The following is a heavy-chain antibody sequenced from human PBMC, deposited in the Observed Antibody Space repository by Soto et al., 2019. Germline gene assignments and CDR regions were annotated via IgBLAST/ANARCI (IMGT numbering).Heavy chain of an antibody. CDR2: ISSTSSYR. J-gene: IGHJ4*02. CDR3: AGASYDDDGSGYHGY. CDR1: GFTFSSYS. V-gene: IGHV3-21*01. Sequence: EVQLVESGGGLVKPGGSLRLSCAASGFTFSSYSMNWVRQAPGKGREWVSAISSTSSYRYYSYAVKDPCTSSGGNAKESLDLPKNSLRAEDAAVSYCAGASYDDDGSGYHGYWGQGTLVTVSS. D-gene: IGHD3-22*01.